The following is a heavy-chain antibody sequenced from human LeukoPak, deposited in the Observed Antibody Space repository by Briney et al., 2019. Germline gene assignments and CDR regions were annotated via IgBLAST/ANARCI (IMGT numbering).Heavy chain of an antibody. CDR1: GFTFDDYG. CDR2: INWNGGST. D-gene: IGHD4-17*01. Sequence: GGSQRLSCAASGFTFDDYGMSWVRQAPGKGLEWVSGINWNGGSTGYADSVKGRFTISRDNAKNSLYLQMNSLRAEDTALYHCARAYGDYGGFAFDIWGQGTMVTVSS. J-gene: IGHJ3*02. CDR3: ARAYGDYGGFAFDI. V-gene: IGHV3-20*01.